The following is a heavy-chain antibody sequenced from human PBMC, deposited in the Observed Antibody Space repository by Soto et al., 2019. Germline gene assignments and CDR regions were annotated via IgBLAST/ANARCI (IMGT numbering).Heavy chain of an antibody. Sequence: ASVKVSCKASGYTFTSYYMHWVRQAPGQGLEWMGIINPSGGSTSYAQKFQGRVTITADESTSTAYMELSSLRSEDTAVYYCGGSLAAAGHYYYSGMDVWGQGTTVTVSS. CDR3: GGSLAAAGHYYYSGMDV. CDR1: GYTFTSYY. J-gene: IGHJ6*02. CDR2: INPSGGST. V-gene: IGHV1-46*01. D-gene: IGHD6-13*01.